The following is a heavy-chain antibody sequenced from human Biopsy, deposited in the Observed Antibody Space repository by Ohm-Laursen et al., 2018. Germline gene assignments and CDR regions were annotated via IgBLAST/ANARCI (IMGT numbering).Heavy chain of an antibody. J-gene: IGHJ4*02. CDR2: IWYDGSNK. CDR3: AKCMTGGSNYYFHH. D-gene: IGHD2-8*01. CDR1: GFTFSSYG. Sequence: SLRLSCAASGFTFSSYGMHRVRQAPGKGLEWAAAIWYDGSNKNYADSVKGRFTISRDNSKNTLYLQMNSLRGEDTAVYYCAKCMTGGSNYYFHHCGQGTLVTVSS. V-gene: IGHV3-33*06.